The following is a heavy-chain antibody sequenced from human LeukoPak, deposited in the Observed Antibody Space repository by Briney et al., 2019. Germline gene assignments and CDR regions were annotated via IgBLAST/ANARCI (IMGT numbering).Heavy chain of an antibody. CDR3: ARGVPAAGSIRFDP. CDR2: IYHSGST. V-gene: IGHV4-4*02. D-gene: IGHD6-13*01. J-gene: IGHJ5*02. CDR1: GGSITSGNW. Sequence: PSETLSLTCAVSGGSITSGNWWSWVRQPPGKGLEWIGEIYHSGSTNYNPSLKSRVTISVDKSENQFSLILNSVTAADTAVYYCARGVPAAGSIRFDPWGQGTLVTVSS.